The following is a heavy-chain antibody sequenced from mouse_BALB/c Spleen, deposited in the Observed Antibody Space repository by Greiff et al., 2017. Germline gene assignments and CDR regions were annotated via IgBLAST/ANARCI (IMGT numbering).Heavy chain of an antibody. CDR1: GFNIKDYY. Sequence: VQLQQSGAELVRSGASVKLSCTASGFNIKDYYMHWVKQRPEQGLEWIGWIDPENGDTEYAPKFQGKATMTADTSSTTAYLQLSSLTSEDTAVYYCNAGGSSRYFDYWGQGTTLTVSS. J-gene: IGHJ2*01. CDR3: NAGGSSRYFDY. CDR2: IDPENGDT. V-gene: IGHV14-4*02. D-gene: IGHD1-1*01.